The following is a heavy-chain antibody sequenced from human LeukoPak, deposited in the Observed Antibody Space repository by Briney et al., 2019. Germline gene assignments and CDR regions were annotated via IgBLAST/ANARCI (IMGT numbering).Heavy chain of an antibody. Sequence: GGSLRLSCAASGFTFSTYGMRWVRQAPGKGLEWVAVISYEGKTIFYADSVKGRFTISRDNSKSTLYLQVNSLKTEDTAVYYCAKDGLQWLARGVLEYWGQGTLVPVSS. CDR3: AKDGLQWLARGVLEY. J-gene: IGHJ4*02. CDR1: GFTFSTYG. CDR2: ISYEGKTI. D-gene: IGHD6-19*01. V-gene: IGHV3-30*18.